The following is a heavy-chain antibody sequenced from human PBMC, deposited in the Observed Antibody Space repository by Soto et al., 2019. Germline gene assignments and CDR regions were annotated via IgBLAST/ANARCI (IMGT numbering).Heavy chain of an antibody. CDR2: ISPIFGTP. V-gene: IGHV1-69*01. CDR1: GGTFSSYT. D-gene: IGHD1-26*01. CDR3: ARVVVGSRLSLDY. Sequence: QVQLVQSGAEVKKPGSSVTVSYKASGGTFSSYTISWVRQAPGQGLEWMTGISPIFGTPIYAQKFQDRVTITADDSTMTAYMEMNRLTSEDTAVYYCARVVVGSRLSLDYWGQGTLVTISS. J-gene: IGHJ4*02.